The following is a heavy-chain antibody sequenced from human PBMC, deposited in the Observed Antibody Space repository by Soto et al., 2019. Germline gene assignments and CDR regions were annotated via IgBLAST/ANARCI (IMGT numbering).Heavy chain of an antibody. V-gene: IGHV2-5*02. CDR2: IYWDDDK. CDR1: GFSLSTSGVG. J-gene: IGHJ4*02. CDR3: AHRSIVGPWGY. Sequence: QITLKESGPTLVKPTQTLTLTCTFSGFSLSTSGVGVGWIRQPPGKALEWLALIYWDDDKRYSPSLKSRLTITKRPSKSQVALTVTNVDPVDTATYYCAHRSIVGPWGYWGQGTLVTVSS. D-gene: IGHD3-22*01.